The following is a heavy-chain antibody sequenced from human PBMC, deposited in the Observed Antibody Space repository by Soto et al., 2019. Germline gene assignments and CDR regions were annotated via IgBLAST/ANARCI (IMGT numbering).Heavy chain of an antibody. CDR1: GGSISSGGYY. V-gene: IGHV4-31*03. Sequence: SETLSLTCTVSGGSISSGGYYWSWIRQHPGKGLEGIGYIYYSGSTYYNPSLESRVTISVDTSKNQFSLKLSSVTAADTAVYYCARDLIVVVPAARYYYGMDVWGQGTTVTVS. J-gene: IGHJ6*02. CDR3: ARDLIVVVPAARYYYGMDV. D-gene: IGHD2-2*01. CDR2: IYYSGST.